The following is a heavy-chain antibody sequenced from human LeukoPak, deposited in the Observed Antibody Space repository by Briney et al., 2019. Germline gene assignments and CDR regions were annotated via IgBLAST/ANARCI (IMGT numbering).Heavy chain of an antibody. CDR3: AREILTYYYGSGSAYYFDY. D-gene: IGHD3-10*01. CDR1: GYTFTSYG. CDR2: ISAYNGNK. V-gene: IGHV1-18*04. Sequence: ASVKVSCKASGYTFTSYGISWVRQAPGQGLEWMGWISAYNGNKNYAQKLQGRVTMTTDTSTRSVYMELRSLRSDATAVYYCAREILTYYYGSGSAYYFDYWGQGTLVTVSS. J-gene: IGHJ4*02.